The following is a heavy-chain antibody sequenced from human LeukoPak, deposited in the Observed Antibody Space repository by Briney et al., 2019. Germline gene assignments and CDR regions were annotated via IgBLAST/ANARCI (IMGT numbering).Heavy chain of an antibody. J-gene: IGHJ4*02. CDR2: IYYSGST. V-gene: IGHV4-59*01. D-gene: IGHD6-13*01. CDR3: ARGVAAAGTRLLFDY. Sequence: SETLSLTCAVYGGSFSGYYWSWIRQPPGKGLEWIRYIYYSGSTNYNPSLKSRVTISVDTSKNQFSLKLSSVTAADTAVYYCARGVAAAGTRLLFDYWGQGTLVTVSS. CDR1: GGSFSGYY.